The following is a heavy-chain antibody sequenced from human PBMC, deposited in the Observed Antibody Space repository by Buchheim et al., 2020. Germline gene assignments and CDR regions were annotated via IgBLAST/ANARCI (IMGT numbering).Heavy chain of an antibody. D-gene: IGHD2-2*01. V-gene: IGHV3-11*05. J-gene: IGHJ6*03. CDR2: ISSSSSYT. CDR3: ARVRYQLLSYYDYYMDV. Sequence: QVQLVESGGGLVKPGGSLRLSCAASGFTFSDYYMSWIRQAPGKGLEWVSYISSSSSYTNYADPVKGRFTISRDNAKNSLYLQMNSLRAEDTAVYYCARVRYQLLSYYDYYMDVWGKGTT. CDR1: GFTFSDYY.